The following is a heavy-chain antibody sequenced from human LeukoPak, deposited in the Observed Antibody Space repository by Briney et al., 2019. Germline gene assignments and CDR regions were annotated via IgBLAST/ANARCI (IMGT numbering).Heavy chain of an antibody. J-gene: IGHJ4*02. D-gene: IGHD2-2*01. CDR3: ARGGLSSRIDY. Sequence: GASVKVSCRASGYTFTGYYMHWVRQAPGQGLEWMGWINPNSGGINYAQKFQGRVTMTRDTSISTAYMELSRLRSDDTAVYYCARGGLSSRIDYWGQGTLVTVSS. CDR2: INPNSGGI. CDR1: GYTFTGYY. V-gene: IGHV1-2*02.